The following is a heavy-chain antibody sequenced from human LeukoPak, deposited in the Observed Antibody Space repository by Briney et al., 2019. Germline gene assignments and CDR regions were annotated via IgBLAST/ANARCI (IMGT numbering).Heavy chain of an antibody. CDR2: ISWNSGSI. J-gene: IGHJ3*02. CDR1: GFTFDDYA. D-gene: IGHD3-22*01. Sequence: PPGGSLRLSCAASGFTFDDYAMHWVRQAPEKGLEWVSGISWNSGSIGYADSVKGRFTISRDNAKNSLYLQMNSLRAEDTALYYCAKDMYYYDSSGSDAFDIWGQGTMVTVSS. CDR3: AKDMYYYDSSGSDAFDI. V-gene: IGHV3-9*01.